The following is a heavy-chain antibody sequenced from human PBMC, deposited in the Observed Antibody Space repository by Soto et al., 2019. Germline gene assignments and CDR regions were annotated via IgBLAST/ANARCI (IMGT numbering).Heavy chain of an antibody. CDR1: GFTFSSYW. Sequence: PGGSLRLSCAASGFTFSSYWMHWVRQAPGKGLVWVSRINSDGSSTSYADSVKGRFTISRDNAKNTLYLQMNSLRAEDTAVYYCARAYYYYYGMDVWGQGTTVTVSS. J-gene: IGHJ6*02. CDR3: ARAYYYYYGMDV. CDR2: INSDGSST. V-gene: IGHV3-74*01.